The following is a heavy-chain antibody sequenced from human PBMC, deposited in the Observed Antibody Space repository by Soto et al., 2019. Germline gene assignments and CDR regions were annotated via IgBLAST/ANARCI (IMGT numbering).Heavy chain of an antibody. CDR2: ISGSGGST. Sequence: EVQLLESGGGLVQPGGSLRLSCAASGFTFSSYAMSWVRQAPGKGLEWVSAISGSGGSTYYADSVKGRFTISRDNSQNTLYLQMNGLRAEDTAVYYCAKDQYYDILTPFDFWGQGNLVTVSS. D-gene: IGHD3-9*01. CDR1: GFTFSSYA. CDR3: AKDQYYDILTPFDF. V-gene: IGHV3-23*01. J-gene: IGHJ4*02.